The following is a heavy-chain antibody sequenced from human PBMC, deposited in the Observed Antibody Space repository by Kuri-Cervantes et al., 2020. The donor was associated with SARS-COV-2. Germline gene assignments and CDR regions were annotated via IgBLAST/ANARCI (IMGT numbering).Heavy chain of an antibody. CDR3: AKSGLGVSYYFDS. V-gene: IGHV4-59*04. CDR1: GGSISSYY. CDR2: VYYSGRT. D-gene: IGHD5/OR15-5a*01. Sequence: SETLSLTCTVSGGSISSYYWGWFRQSPGKRLQWIGNVYYSGRTYYDPSLKSRVTISVDTSRNQFSLRLSSLTAADTAVYYCAKSGLGVSYYFDSWGHGTLVTVSS. J-gene: IGHJ4*01.